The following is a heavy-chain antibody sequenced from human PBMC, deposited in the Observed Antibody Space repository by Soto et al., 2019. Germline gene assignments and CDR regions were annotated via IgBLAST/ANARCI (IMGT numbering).Heavy chain of an antibody. CDR1: GDSISSTDDF. CDR2: ISSSGVT. Sequence: QVQLQESGPGLVKPSQTLSLTCNVSGDSISSTDDFWSWIRQTPGKGLEFIGYISSSGVTFYTPSLRGRLSISLATSKKRFSLKLSSVTAADAAVYYCAISKKSFGHAFEVWGQGTMVTVSS. J-gene: IGHJ3*01. CDR3: AISKKSFGHAFEV. V-gene: IGHV4-30-4*01. D-gene: IGHD3-3*01.